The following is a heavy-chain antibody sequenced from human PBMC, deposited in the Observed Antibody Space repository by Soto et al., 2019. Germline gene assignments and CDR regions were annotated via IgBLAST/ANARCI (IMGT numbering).Heavy chain of an antibody. CDR3: ARDPKTSGGQHWAFNYFDS. Sequence: QVQLVESGGGVVQPGRSLRLSCAASGFSFSISPMHWVRQAPGKGPEWVALISHDGTNKFYADSVKGRFTISRDNSKSTLYLQVDSLRPEDAAVYYCARDPKTSGGQHWAFNYFDSWGQGTLVTVSS. V-gene: IGHV3-30-3*01. CDR2: ISHDGTNK. D-gene: IGHD7-27*01. CDR1: GFSFSISP. J-gene: IGHJ4*02.